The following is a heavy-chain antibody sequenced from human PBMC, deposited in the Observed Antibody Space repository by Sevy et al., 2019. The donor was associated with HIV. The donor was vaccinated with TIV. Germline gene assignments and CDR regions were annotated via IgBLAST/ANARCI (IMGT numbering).Heavy chain of an antibody. D-gene: IGHD2-2*02. Sequence: GGSLRLSCAASGFTFSNAWMSWVRQAPGKGLEWAGRIKSKTDGGTTDYAAPVKGRFTISRDDSKNTLYLQMNSLKTEDTAVYYCTTVSSLPAAIGYWGQGTLVTVSS. CDR2: IKSKTDGGTT. V-gene: IGHV3-15*01. CDR3: TTVSSLPAAIGY. J-gene: IGHJ4*02. CDR1: GFTFSNAW.